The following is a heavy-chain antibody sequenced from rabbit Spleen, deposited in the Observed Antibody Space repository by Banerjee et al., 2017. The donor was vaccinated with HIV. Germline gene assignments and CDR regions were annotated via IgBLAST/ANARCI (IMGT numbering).Heavy chain of an antibody. CDR2: IAGSSSGFT. CDR3: ARDTSSSFSSYGMDL. V-gene: IGHV1S40*01. J-gene: IGHJ6*01. CDR1: GVSFSSSDY. D-gene: IGHD1-1*01. Sequence: QSLEESGGDLVKPGASLTLACTASGVSFSSSDYMCWVRQAPGKGLEWISCIAGSSSGFTYSATWAKGRFTCSKTSSTTVTLQMTSLTAADTATYFCARDTSSSFSSYGMDLWGPGTLVTVS.